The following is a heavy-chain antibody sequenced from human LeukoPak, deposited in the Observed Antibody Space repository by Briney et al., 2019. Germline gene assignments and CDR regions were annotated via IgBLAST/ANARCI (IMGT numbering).Heavy chain of an antibody. CDR3: AKDLEEFCSGGSCSLFDY. CDR2: ISSSSSYI. J-gene: IGHJ4*02. D-gene: IGHD2-15*01. Sequence: PGGSLRLSCAASGFTFSSYEMNWVRQAPGKGLEWVSSISSSSSYIYYADSVKGRFTISRDNAKNSLYLQMNSLRAEDTAVYYCAKDLEEFCSGGSCSLFDYWGQGTLVTVSS. V-gene: IGHV3-21*01. CDR1: GFTFSSYE.